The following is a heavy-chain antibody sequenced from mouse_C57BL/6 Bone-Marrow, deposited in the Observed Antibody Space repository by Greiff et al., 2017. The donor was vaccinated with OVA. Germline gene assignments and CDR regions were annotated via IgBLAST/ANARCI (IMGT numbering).Heavy chain of an antibody. CDR3: ATTVVATDY. CDR1: GFNIKDDY. Sequence: EVQLQQSGAELVRPGASVKLSCTASGFNIKDDYMHWVKPRPEQGLEWIGWIDPENGDTEYASKFQGKATITADTSSNTAYLQLSSLTSEDTAVYYCATTVVATDYWGQGTTLTVSS. D-gene: IGHD1-1*01. J-gene: IGHJ2*01. V-gene: IGHV14-4*01. CDR2: IDPENGDT.